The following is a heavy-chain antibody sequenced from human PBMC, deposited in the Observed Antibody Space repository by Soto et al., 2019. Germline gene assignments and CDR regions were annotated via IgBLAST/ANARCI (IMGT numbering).Heavy chain of an antibody. Sequence: PGGSLRLSCAASGFTFSSYAMHWVRQAPGKGLEWVAVISYDGSNKYYADSVKGRFTISKDNSKKPLYLQMNSLRAEDTAVYYCARDVIGYQLPKGVYYYYGMDVWGQGTTVTVSS. CDR1: GFTFSSYA. D-gene: IGHD2-2*01. CDR3: ARDVIGYQLPKGVYYYYGMDV. CDR2: ISYDGSNK. V-gene: IGHV3-30-3*01. J-gene: IGHJ6*02.